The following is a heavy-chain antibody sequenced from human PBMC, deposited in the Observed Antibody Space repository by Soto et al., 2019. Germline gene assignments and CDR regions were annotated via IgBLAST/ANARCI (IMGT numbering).Heavy chain of an antibody. V-gene: IGHV3-53*01. J-gene: IGHJ6*02. CDR2: IYSGGST. CDR3: ARDKWEPYYYYGMDV. CDR1: GFTVSSNY. D-gene: IGHD1-26*01. Sequence: PGGSLRLSCAASGFTVSSNYMSWVRQAPGKGLEWVSVIYSGGSTYYADSAKGRFTISRDNSKNTLYLQMNSLRAEDTAVYYCARDKWEPYYYYGMDVWGQGTTVTVSS.